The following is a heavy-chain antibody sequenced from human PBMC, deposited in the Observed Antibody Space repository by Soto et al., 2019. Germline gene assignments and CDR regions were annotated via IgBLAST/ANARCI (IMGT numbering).Heavy chain of an antibody. CDR3: AKEPHKPVTEFYYNAMDV. D-gene: IGHD3-10*01. CDR1: GFTFSNYG. CDR2: ISYDGSKK. Sequence: QVPLVESGGGVVHPGRSLRLSCAASGFTFSNYGLHWVRQAPGKGLEWVAVISYDGSKKSYGVSVKGRFTISRDNSKNTLYLQMNSPLAEDTALYYCAKEPHKPVTEFYYNAMDVWGQGIMVTVSS. J-gene: IGHJ6*02. V-gene: IGHV3-30*18.